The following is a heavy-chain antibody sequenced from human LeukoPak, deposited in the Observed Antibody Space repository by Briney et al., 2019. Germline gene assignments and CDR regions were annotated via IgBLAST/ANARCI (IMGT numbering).Heavy chain of an antibody. D-gene: IGHD4-11*01. CDR1: QFTFRHYG. CDR2: IWNDGGIE. J-gene: IGHJ4*02. Sequence: GKSLTLSCVASQFTFRHYGMHGVRQAPAKGLEGVAVIWNDGGIEYDADSGKGRFTISIDNLQNTVYLQINSLSDQDTAVSYCAKDAPSGFDYSNSLEYWGQGTLVTVSS. CDR3: AKDAPSGFDYSNSLEY. V-gene: IGHV3-33*06.